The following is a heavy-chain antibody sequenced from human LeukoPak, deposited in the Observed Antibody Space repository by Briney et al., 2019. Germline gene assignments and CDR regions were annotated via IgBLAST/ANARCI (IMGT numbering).Heavy chain of an antibody. CDR2: IIPILSIA. J-gene: IGHJ4*02. Sequence: ASVKVSCKASGGTFSSYAISWVRQAPGQGLEWMGRIIPILSIANYAQKFQGRVTITADKSTSTAYMELSSLRSEDTAVYYCASDCSSTSCSVYWGQGTLVTVSS. CDR1: GGTFSSYA. V-gene: IGHV1-69*04. CDR3: ASDCSSTSCSVY. D-gene: IGHD2-2*01.